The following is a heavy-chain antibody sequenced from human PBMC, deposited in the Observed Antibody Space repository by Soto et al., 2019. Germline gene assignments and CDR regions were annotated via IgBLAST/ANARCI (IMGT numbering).Heavy chain of an antibody. CDR2: MNPNSGNT. J-gene: IGHJ6*02. CDR3: RCYDSSGYYFLGYYYGMDV. CDR1: GYTFTSYD. V-gene: IGHV1-8*01. Sequence: QVQLVQSGAEVKKPGASVKVSCKASGYTFTSYDINWVRQATGQGLEWMGWMNPNSGNTGYAQKFQGRVTMTRNTYISTAYMELISLRSEYTAVYYSRCYDSSGYYFLGYYYGMDVWGQGSTVTVTS. D-gene: IGHD3-22*01.